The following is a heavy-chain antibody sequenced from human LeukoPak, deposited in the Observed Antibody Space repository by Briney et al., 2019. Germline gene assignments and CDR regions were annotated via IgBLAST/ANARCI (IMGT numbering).Heavy chain of an antibody. V-gene: IGHV4-59*01. D-gene: IGHD1-26*01. J-gene: IGHJ2*01. CDR2: IYYSGST. CDR3: ARVQGHSGSYQPFWYLDL. CDR1: GGSISSYY. Sequence: SETLSLTCTVSGGSISSYYWSWIRQPPGKGLEWIGYIYYSGSTNYNPSLKSRVTISADTSKNQFSLKLSSVTAADTAVYYCARVQGHSGSYQPFWYLDLWGRGTLVTVSS.